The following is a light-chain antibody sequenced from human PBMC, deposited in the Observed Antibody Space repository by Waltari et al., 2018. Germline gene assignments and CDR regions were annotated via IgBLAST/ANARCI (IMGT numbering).Light chain of an antibody. Sequence: PASVSGSPGQSITISCTGTYSDIGDNAYVSWYQQKPGQTPRLLIYDASNRATGIPARFSGSGSGTDFTLTISSLEPEDFAVYYCQHRSNWPLTFGGGTRVEIK. CDR3: QHRSNWPLT. CDR1: DIGDNAY. J-gene: IGKJ4*01. V-gene: IGKV3-11*01. CDR2: DAS.